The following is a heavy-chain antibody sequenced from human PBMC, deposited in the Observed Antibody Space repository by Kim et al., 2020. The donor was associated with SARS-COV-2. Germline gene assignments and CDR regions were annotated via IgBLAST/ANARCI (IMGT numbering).Heavy chain of an antibody. CDR3: AKDLLSSIAVRLVGLFDY. Sequence: GGSLRLSCAASGFTFSSYAMSWVRQAPGKGLEWVSAISDSGGSTYYADSMKGRFTISRDNSKNTLYLQMNSLRAEDTAVYYCAKDLLSSIAVRLVGLFDYWGQGTLVTVSS. CDR2: ISDSGGST. CDR1: GFTFSSYA. V-gene: IGHV3-23*01. J-gene: IGHJ4*02. D-gene: IGHD6-6*01.